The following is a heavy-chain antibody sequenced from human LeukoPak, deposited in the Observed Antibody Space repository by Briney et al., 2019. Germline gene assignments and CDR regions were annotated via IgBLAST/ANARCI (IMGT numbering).Heavy chain of an antibody. Sequence: GGSLRLFCAASGFTVSSSYMSWVRQAPGKGLEWVSLIYSGGSTYYAASVKGRFTISRDNAKNTLYLQMNSLRPEDTAVYYCAKGYNYAYEYWGQGTLVTVSS. CDR3: AKGYNYAYEY. CDR2: IYSGGST. D-gene: IGHD5-18*01. CDR1: GFTVSSSY. J-gene: IGHJ4*02. V-gene: IGHV3-53*01.